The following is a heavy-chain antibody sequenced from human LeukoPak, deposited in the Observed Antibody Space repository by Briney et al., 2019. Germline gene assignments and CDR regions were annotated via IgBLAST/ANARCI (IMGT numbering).Heavy chain of an antibody. CDR3: ARDREPGWFDP. Sequence: PSETLSLTCTVSGGSISSYYWSWVRQPPGKGLEWIGYIYYSGSTNYNPSLKSRVTISVDTSKNQFSLKLSSVTAADTAVYYCARDREPGWFDPWGQGTPVTVSS. V-gene: IGHV4-59*01. D-gene: IGHD1-26*01. J-gene: IGHJ5*02. CDR2: IYYSGST. CDR1: GGSISSYY.